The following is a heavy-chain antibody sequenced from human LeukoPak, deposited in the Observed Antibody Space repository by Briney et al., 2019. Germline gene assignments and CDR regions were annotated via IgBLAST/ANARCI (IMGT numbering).Heavy chain of an antibody. CDR3: ARDPGGYDSSGYYYEENYFDY. V-gene: IGHV4-4*07. Sequence: SETLSLTCTVSGGSISSYYWSWIRQPAGKGLEWIGRIYTSGSTNYNPSLKSRVTMSVDTSKNQFSPKLSSVTAADTAVHYCARDPGGYDSSGYYYEENYFDYWGQGTPVTVSS. CDR1: GGSISSYY. CDR2: IYTSGST. J-gene: IGHJ4*02. D-gene: IGHD3-22*01.